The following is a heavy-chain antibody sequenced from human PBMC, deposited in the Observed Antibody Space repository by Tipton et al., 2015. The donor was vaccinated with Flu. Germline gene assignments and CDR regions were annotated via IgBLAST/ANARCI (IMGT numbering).Heavy chain of an antibody. V-gene: IGHV4-31*03. J-gene: IGHJ3*02. CDR3: ARSLTYYYDSGGYAFDI. Sequence: TLSLTCTISGGSVNSAGYFWSWIRQPPGKGLEWIGYIFYSGGTYYNPSLKSRVTISVDTSKNQVSRRLTSVTAADTAVYYCARSLTYYYDSGGYAFDIWGRGTMVTVSS. D-gene: IGHD3-22*01. CDR1: GGSVNSAGYF. CDR2: IFYSGGT.